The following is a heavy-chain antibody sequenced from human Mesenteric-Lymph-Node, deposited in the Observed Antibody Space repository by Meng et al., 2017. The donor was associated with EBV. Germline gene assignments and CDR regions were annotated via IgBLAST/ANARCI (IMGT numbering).Heavy chain of an antibody. D-gene: IGHD1-26*01. V-gene: IGHV2-5*02. CDR1: GFSLSTRGVA. CDR2: IYWDDDK. J-gene: IGHJ4*02. CDR3: ARRPYSWNFDF. Sequence: QITLKETGPTLVKPAQTLTLTCSFSGFSLSTRGVAVGWIRQPPGKALEWLALIYWDDDKRYSPSLKSRLTITKDTSKNQVVLTMTNMDPVDTATYYCARRPYSWNFDFWGQGTLVTVSS.